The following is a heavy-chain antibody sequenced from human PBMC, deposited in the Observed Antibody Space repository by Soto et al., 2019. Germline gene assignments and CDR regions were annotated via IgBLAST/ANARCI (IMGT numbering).Heavy chain of an antibody. CDR1: GFTFSSYT. Sequence: GGSLRLSCAASGFTFSSYTLNWVRQAPGKGLEWVSSTSSSSNYIYYADSVKGRFTISRDNAKNSLYLQMNSLRAEDTAVYYCARGYDSFDYWGQGTLVTVSS. CDR2: TSSSSNYI. J-gene: IGHJ4*02. D-gene: IGHD3-22*01. CDR3: ARGYDSFDY. V-gene: IGHV3-21*01.